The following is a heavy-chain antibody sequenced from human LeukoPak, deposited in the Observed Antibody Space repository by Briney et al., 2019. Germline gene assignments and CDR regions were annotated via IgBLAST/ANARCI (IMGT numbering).Heavy chain of an antibody. J-gene: IGHJ6*02. V-gene: IGHV4-31*03. CDR2: IYYSGST. D-gene: IGHD5-18*01. CDR3: ARCRTAMAYYYYYGMDV. Sequence: PSETLSLTCTVSGGSISSGGYYWSWIRQHPGKGLEWIGYIYYSGSTYYNPSLKSRVTISVDTSKNQFSLKLSSVTAADTAVYXCARCRTAMAYYYYYGMDVWGQGTTVTVSS. CDR1: GGSISSGGYY.